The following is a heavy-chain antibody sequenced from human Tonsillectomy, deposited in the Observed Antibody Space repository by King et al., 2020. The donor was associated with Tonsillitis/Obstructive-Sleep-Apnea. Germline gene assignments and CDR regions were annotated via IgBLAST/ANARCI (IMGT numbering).Heavy chain of an antibody. CDR3: ARGYCSSLSCHGDGAFDI. D-gene: IGHD2-2*01. CDR2: IYLSGSA. J-gene: IGHJ3*02. CDR1: GGSISSSNW. Sequence: QLQESGPGLVKPSGTLSLTCAVSGGSISSSNWWNWVRQPPGKGLEWIGKIYLSGSADYNPSLTSRDTISVDKSKNHFSLGLSSVTAADTAVYYCARGYCSSLSCHGDGAFDIWGQGTMVTVSS. V-gene: IGHV4-4*02.